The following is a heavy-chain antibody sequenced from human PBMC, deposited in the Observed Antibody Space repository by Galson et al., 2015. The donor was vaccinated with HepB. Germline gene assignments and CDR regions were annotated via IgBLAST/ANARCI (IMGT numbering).Heavy chain of an antibody. D-gene: IGHD4-17*01. CDR3: ARDSGDEGWFDP. J-gene: IGHJ5*02. Sequence: SVKVSCKASGGTLSSYAISWVRQAPGQGLEWMGRIIPILGITNYAQKFQGRVTITADKSTSTAYMELSSLRSEDTAVYYCARDSGDEGWFDPWGQGTLVTVSS. CDR1: GGTLSSYA. CDR2: IIPILGIT. V-gene: IGHV1-69*04.